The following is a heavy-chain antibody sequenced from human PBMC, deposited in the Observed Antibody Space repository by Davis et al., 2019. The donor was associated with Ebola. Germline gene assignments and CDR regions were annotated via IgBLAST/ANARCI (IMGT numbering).Heavy chain of an antibody. D-gene: IGHD2-8*02. V-gene: IGHV3-7*03. J-gene: IGHJ4*02. CDR1: GFTVSSNY. CDR3: ARDRSGFDY. CDR2: IKQDGSEK. Sequence: GESLKISCVASGFTVSSNYMSWVRQAPGKGLEWVANIKQDGSEKYYVDSVKGRFTISRDNAKNSLYLQMNSLRAEDTAVYYCARDRSGFDYWGQGTLVTVSS.